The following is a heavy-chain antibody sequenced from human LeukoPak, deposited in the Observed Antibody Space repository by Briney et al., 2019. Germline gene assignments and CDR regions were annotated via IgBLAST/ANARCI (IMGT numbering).Heavy chain of an antibody. CDR3: ARRWGLAAPFDY. CDR2: IYYSGST. J-gene: IGHJ4*02. D-gene: IGHD6-25*01. Sequence: RTSETLSLTCTVSGGSISSSSYYWGWIRQPPGKGLEWIGSIYYSGSTYYNPSLESRVTISVDTSKNQFSLILTSVTAADMAMYYCARRWGLAAPFDYWGQGTLVTVSS. V-gene: IGHV4-39*07. CDR1: GGSISSSSYY.